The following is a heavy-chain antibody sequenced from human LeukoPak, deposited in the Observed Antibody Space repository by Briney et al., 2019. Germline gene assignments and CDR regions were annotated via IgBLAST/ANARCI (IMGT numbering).Heavy chain of an antibody. V-gene: IGHV3-21*01. D-gene: IGHD2-8*02. Sequence: PGGSLRLSCAGSGFALKSYSLTWVRQAPGKGLEWVSSISSTSAYILYADSVKGRFTISRDNVDNVVYLEMNSLGAEDTATYYCARVAVSGPTGWFDSWGQGTLVIVSS. CDR3: ARVAVSGPTGWFDS. CDR2: ISSTSAYI. J-gene: IGHJ5*01. CDR1: GFALKSYS.